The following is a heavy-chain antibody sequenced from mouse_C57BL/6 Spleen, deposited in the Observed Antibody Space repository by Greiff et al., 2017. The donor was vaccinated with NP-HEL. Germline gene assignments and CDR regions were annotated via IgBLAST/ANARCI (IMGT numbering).Heavy chain of an antibody. CDR2: IWRGGST. CDR1: GFSLTSYG. V-gene: IGHV2-5*01. D-gene: IGHD2-2*01. Sequence: QVQLQQSGPGLVQPSQSLSITCTVSGFSLTSYGVHWVRQSPGKGLEWLGVIWRGGSTDYNAAFMSRLSITKDNSKSQVFFKMNSLQADDTAIYYCAKKRGGYDGYYAMDYWGQGTSVTVSS. CDR3: AKKRGGYDGYYAMDY. J-gene: IGHJ4*01.